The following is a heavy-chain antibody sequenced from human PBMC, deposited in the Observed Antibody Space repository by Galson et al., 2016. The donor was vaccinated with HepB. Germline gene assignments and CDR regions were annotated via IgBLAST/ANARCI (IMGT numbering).Heavy chain of an antibody. V-gene: IGHV3-11*01. CDR3: ASRGFYGSLDN. CDR2: ITSSGGLS. CDR1: GFTFSETY. D-gene: IGHD6-25*01. J-gene: IGHJ4*02. Sequence: SLRLSCAASGFTFSETYMTWIRQAPGKGLEWISYITSSGGLSYYADSMEGRFTISRDNAKNSVYLQINSLRAEDTAVYHCASRGFYGSLDNWGQGTLVTVSS.